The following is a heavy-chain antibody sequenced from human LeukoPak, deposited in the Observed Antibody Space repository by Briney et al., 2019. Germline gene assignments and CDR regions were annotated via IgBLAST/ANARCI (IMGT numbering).Heavy chain of an antibody. CDR1: GYSFISYA. D-gene: IGHD6-19*01. CDR2: ISRYNGDT. J-gene: IGHJ4*02. V-gene: IGHV1-18*04. CDR3: ARDYIAPYSSGWYPDY. Sequence: ASVKVSCKASGYSFISYAISWLRQAPGQGLEWMGWISRYNGDTKYAQKVQGRVTMTTDTSTSTAYMDLRNLRSDDTAVYYCARDYIAPYSSGWYPDYWGQGSLVTVSS.